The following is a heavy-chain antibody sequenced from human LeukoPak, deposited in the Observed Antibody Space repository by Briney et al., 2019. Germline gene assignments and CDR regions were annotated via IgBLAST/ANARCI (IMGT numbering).Heavy chain of an antibody. J-gene: IGHJ4*02. D-gene: IGHD3-10*01. CDR3: AKVPLGSGSYYNDFDY. CDR2: ISGSGGST. V-gene: IGHV3-23*01. CDR1: GFTFSSYA. Sequence: GGFLRLSCAASGFTFSSYAMSWVRQAPGKGLEWVSAISGSGGSTYYADSVKGRFTISRDNSKNTLYLQMNSLRAEDTAVYYCAKVPLGSGSYYNDFDYWGQGTLVTVSS.